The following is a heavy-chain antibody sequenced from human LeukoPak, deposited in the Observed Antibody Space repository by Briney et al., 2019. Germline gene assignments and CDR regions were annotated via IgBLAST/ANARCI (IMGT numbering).Heavy chain of an antibody. Sequence: SQTLSLTCAISGDSVSSNSAAWNWIRQSPSRGLEWLGRTYYRSKWYNDYAVSVKSRITINPDTSKNQFSLKLSSVTAADTAVYYCASRPRRYFDWVGGTYYFDYWGQGTLVTVSS. V-gene: IGHV6-1*01. CDR3: ASRPRRYFDWVGGTYYFDY. D-gene: IGHD3-9*01. CDR1: GDSVSSNSAA. CDR2: TYYRSKWYN. J-gene: IGHJ4*02.